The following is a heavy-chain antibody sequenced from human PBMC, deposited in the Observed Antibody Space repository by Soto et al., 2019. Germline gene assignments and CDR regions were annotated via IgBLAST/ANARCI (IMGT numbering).Heavy chain of an antibody. J-gene: IGHJ2*01. CDR1: GFTFGVYA. CDR2: ISYDGTVE. D-gene: IGHD5-18*01. V-gene: IGHV3-30-3*02. CDR3: TKNGYSYGYTWYFDL. Sequence: GGSLRLSCAASGFTFGVYALHWVRQAPGKGLEWLAFISYDGTVENYADSVKGRFTVSRDNSKNMLYLQMSGLRAEDTAVYYCTKNGYSYGYTWYFDLWGRGTLVTVSS.